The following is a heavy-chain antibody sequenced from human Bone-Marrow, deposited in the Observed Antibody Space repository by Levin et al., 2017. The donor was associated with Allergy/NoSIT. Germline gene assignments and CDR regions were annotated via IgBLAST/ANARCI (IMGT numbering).Heavy chain of an antibody. CDR2: ISGDGRST. CDR3: ARAAPFCSSTRCPPGLYYYYGLDV. Sequence: PGGSLRLSCEVSGFTFSRYWLHWVRQAPGKGLVWVSRISGDGRSTNYADSVKGRFTISRDNAKSTLYLQMSSLRADDTAVYYCARAAPFCSSTRCPPGLYYYYGLDVWGLGTTVTVSS. D-gene: IGHD2-2*01. CDR1: GFTFSRYW. V-gene: IGHV3-74*01. J-gene: IGHJ6*02.